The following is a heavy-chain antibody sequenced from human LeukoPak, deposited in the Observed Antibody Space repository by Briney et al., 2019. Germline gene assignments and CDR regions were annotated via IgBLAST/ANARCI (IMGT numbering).Heavy chain of an antibody. CDR2: INPNTGGT. J-gene: IGHJ6*03. CDR1: GYNFTGYY. V-gene: IGHV1-2*02. CDR3: ARFYSGYGNYYYYMDV. D-gene: IGHD5-12*01. Sequence: ASVKVSCKASGYNFTGYYLHWVRQAPGQGLEWMGWINPNTGGTNYAQKFQGRVTMTRDTSISTAYMELSRLRSDDTAVYYCARFYSGYGNYYYYMDVWGKGTTVTVSS.